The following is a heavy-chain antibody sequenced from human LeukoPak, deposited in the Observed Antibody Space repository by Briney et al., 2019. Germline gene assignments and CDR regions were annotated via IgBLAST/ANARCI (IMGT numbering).Heavy chain of an antibody. CDR3: ARRIAVAGYWYFDL. D-gene: IGHD6-19*01. J-gene: IGHJ2*01. CDR1: EFTFSSYV. CDR2: ISGSGGST. Sequence: GGSLRLSCAASEFTFSSYVMSWVRQAPGEGLEWVSGISGSGGSTYYAGSVKGRFTISRDNSKNTLYLQMNSLRAEDTAVYYCARRIAVAGYWYFDLWGRGTLVTVSS. V-gene: IGHV3-23*01.